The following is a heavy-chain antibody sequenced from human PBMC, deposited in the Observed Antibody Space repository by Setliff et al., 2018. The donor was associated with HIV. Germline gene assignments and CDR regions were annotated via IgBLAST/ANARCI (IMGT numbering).Heavy chain of an antibody. CDR2: INWNGGST. J-gene: IGHJ6*03. D-gene: IGHD6-13*01. CDR3: ARASSSSWYKFNLYYYYYYMDV. Sequence: GGSLRLSCAASGFTFSNYAMNWVRQPPGKGLEWVSGINWNGGSTGYADSVKGRFTISRDYGKNSLYLQMDSLRAEDTAVYYCARASSSSWYKFNLYYYYYYMDVWGKGTTVTVSS. CDR1: GFTFSNYA. V-gene: IGHV3-20*04.